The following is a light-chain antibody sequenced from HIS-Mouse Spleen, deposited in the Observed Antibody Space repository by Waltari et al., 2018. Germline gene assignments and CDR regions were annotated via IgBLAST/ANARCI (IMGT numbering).Light chain of an antibody. J-gene: IGLJ1*01. CDR3: SSYTSSSTYV. CDR2: EVS. Sequence: QSALTQPPSVSGSPGQSVTISCTGTSSDVGSYNRVSWYQQPPGTAPKRLIYEVSNRPSGVPDRFSGSKSGNTASLTISGLQAEDEADYYCSSYTSSSTYVFGTGTKVTVL. CDR1: SSDVGSYNR. V-gene: IGLV2-18*02.